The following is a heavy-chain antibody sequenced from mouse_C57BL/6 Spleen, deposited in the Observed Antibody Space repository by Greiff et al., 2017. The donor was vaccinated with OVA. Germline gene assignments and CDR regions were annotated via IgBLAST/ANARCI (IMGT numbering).Heavy chain of an antibody. Sequence: QVQLKESGAELVRPGASVTLSCKASGYTFTDYEMHWVKQTPVHGLEWIGAIDPETGGTAYNQKFKGKAILTADKSSSTAYMELRSLTSEDSAVYYCTRKRIYYGNWYFDVWGTGTTVTVSS. CDR2: IDPETGGT. CDR3: TRKRIYYGNWYFDV. V-gene: IGHV1-15*01. CDR1: GYTFTDYE. J-gene: IGHJ1*03. D-gene: IGHD2-1*01.